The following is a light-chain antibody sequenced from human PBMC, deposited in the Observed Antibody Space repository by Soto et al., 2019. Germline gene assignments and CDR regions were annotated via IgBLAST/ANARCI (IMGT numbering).Light chain of an antibody. Sequence: IQMTQSPSSLSASVGDRVTITCRASQGISNYLAWYQQKPGKVPKLLIYDASSLESGVPSRFSGRGSGTEFTLTISSLQPDDCATYYCHTYNSYSLHTFGQGTKLEIK. CDR1: QGISNY. V-gene: IGKV1-13*02. J-gene: IGKJ2*01. CDR3: HTYNSYSLHT. CDR2: DAS.